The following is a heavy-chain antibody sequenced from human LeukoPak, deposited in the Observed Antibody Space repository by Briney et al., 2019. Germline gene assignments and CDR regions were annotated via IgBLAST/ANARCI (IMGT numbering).Heavy chain of an antibody. D-gene: IGHD3-9*01. CDR3: ATASNKVLRYFDWLLQFDP. J-gene: IGHJ5*02. CDR1: GYTLTELS. CDR2: FDPEDGET. V-gene: IGHV1-24*01. Sequence: ASVKVSCKVSGYTLTELSMHWVRQAPGKGLEWMGGFDPEDGETICAQKFQGRVTMTEDTSTDTAYMELSSLRSEDTAVYYCATASNKVLRYFDWLLQFDPWGQGTLVTVSS.